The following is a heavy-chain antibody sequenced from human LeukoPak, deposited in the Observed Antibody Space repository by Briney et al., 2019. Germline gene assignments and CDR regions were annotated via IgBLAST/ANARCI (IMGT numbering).Heavy chain of an antibody. CDR1: GGSISSSSYY. V-gene: IGHV4-39*07. J-gene: IGHJ4*02. CDR2: IYYSGST. CDR3: ARVSGYYLR. Sequence: SETLSLTCTVSGGSISSSSYYWGWIRQPPGKGLEWIGSIYYSGSTYYNPSLKSRVTISVDTSKNQFSLKLSSVTAADTAVYYCARVSGYYLRWGQGTLVTVSS. D-gene: IGHD1-26*01.